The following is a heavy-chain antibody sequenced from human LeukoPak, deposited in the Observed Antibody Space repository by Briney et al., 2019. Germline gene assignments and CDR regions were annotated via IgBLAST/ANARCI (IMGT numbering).Heavy chain of an antibody. V-gene: IGHV3-30*04. D-gene: IGHD3-22*01. CDR3: ARDEGSSGFNWFDP. Sequence: GGSLRLSCAASGFTFSSYAIHWVRQAPGKGLEWVAVISYDGSNKYYADSVKGRFTISRDNSKNTLYLQMNSLRAEDTAVYYCARDEGSSGFNWFDPWGQGTLVTVSS. J-gene: IGHJ5*02. CDR2: ISYDGSNK. CDR1: GFTFSSYA.